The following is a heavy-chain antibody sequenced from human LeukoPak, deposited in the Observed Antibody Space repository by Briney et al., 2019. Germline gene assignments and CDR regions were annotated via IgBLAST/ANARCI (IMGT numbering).Heavy chain of an antibody. J-gene: IGHJ3*02. D-gene: IGHD6-19*01. CDR1: GYTLTELS. Sequence: ASVKVSCKVSGYTLTELSMHWVRQAPGKGLEWMGGFDPEDGETIYAQKFQGRVTMTKDTSTDTAYMELSSLRSEDTAVYYCATEGREQWLVRVIDAFDIWGQGTMVTVSS. CDR2: FDPEDGET. V-gene: IGHV1-24*01. CDR3: ATEGREQWLVRVIDAFDI.